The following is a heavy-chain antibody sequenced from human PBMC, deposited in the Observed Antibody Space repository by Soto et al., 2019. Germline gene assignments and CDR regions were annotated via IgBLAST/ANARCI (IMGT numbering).Heavy chain of an antibody. J-gene: IGHJ5*02. CDR2: IYWDDDK. CDR1: GFSLSTSEVG. Sequence: QITLKESGPTLVEPTQTLTLACTFSGFSLSTSEVGVGWIRQTPGKALEWLALIYWDDDKRYSPSLKSRLTITKDTSKNQVVLTMTDMDPVDTATYYCAHRVFWGPFDWSLGWFDPWGQGTLVTVSS. CDR3: AHRVFWGPFDWSLGWFDP. D-gene: IGHD3-9*01. V-gene: IGHV2-5*02.